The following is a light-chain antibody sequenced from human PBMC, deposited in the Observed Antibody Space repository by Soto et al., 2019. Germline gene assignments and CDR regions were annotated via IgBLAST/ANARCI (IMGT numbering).Light chain of an antibody. CDR3: MPGTHWPPT. Sequence: DVVMTQSPPSLPVTLGQPASISCRSSQSVVYSDGNAYLNWFQQRPGQSPRRLIYTVSNRDSGVPDRFSGGGSGTDFTLKISRVEAEDVRLYYCMPGTHWPPTFGQGTRVEI. CDR1: QSVVYSDGNAY. CDR2: TVS. J-gene: IGKJ1*01. V-gene: IGKV2-30*01.